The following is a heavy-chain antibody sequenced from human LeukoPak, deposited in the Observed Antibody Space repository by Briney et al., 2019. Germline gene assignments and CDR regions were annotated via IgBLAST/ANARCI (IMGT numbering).Heavy chain of an antibody. D-gene: IGHD2-15*01. J-gene: IGHJ4*02. Sequence: EPSETLSLTCAVYGGSFSGYYWSWIRQPPGKGLEWIGEINHSGSTNYNPSLKSRVTIPVDTSKNQFSLKLSSVTAADTAVYYCARGRYCSGGSCYLNWGQGTLVTVSS. CDR1: GGSFSGYY. CDR3: ARGRYCSGGSCYLN. V-gene: IGHV4-34*01. CDR2: INHSGST.